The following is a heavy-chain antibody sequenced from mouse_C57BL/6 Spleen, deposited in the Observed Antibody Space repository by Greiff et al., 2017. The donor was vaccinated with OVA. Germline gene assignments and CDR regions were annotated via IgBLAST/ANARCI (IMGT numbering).Heavy chain of an antibody. CDR1: GYTFTSYW. J-gene: IGHJ2*01. CDR2: IYPGSGST. V-gene: IGHV1-55*01. Sequence: QVQLQQPGAELVKPGASVKMSCKASGYTFTSYWITWVKQRPGQGLEWIGDIYPGSGSTYYNEKFKSKVTLSVDTSSSTAYMQLSRLTSEDSAVYYCARPAGERYFDYWGQGTTLTVAS. CDR3: ARPAGERYFDY.